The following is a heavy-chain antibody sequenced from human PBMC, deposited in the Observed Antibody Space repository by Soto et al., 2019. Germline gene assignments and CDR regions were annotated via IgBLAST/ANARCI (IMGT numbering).Heavy chain of an antibody. V-gene: IGHV2-5*01. CDR3: AHSPWGAAPDY. J-gene: IGHJ4*02. D-gene: IGHD3-16*01. Sequence: ESGPTLVNPTQTLTLTCALSGFSVSARGVGGGWIRQPPGKALEWLAIIYWNDDKLYRPSLQSRLTITKDTAKNQVVLTMTNMDPVDTATYYCAHSPWGAAPDYWGQGTPVTVSS. CDR2: IYWNDDK. CDR1: GFSVSARGVG.